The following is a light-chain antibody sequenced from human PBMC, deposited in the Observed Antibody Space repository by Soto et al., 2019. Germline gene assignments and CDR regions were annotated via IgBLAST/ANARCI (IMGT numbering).Light chain of an antibody. Sequence: QSVLTQPASVSGSPGQSITISCTGTSSDVGGYNCVSWYQQHPGKAPKLMIYDVSNRPSGVSNRFSGSKSGNTASLTISGLQAEDEADYYCSSYTSSTWVFGGGTKLTVL. V-gene: IGLV2-14*01. J-gene: IGLJ3*02. CDR2: DVS. CDR1: SSDVGGYNC. CDR3: SSYTSSTWV.